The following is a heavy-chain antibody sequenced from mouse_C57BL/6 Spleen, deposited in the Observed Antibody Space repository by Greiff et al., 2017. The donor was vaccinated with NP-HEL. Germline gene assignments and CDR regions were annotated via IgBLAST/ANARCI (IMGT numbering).Heavy chain of an antibody. V-gene: IGHV7-3*01. CDR1: GFTFTDYY. CDR2: IRNKANGYTT. Sequence: EVKLVESGGGLVQPGGSLSLSCAASGFTFTDYYMSWVRQPPGKALEWLGFIRNKANGYTTEYSASVKGRFTISRDNSQSILYLQMNALRAEDSATYDCARYRLAFDDWGQGTTLTVSS. J-gene: IGHJ2*01. CDR3: ARYRLAFDD.